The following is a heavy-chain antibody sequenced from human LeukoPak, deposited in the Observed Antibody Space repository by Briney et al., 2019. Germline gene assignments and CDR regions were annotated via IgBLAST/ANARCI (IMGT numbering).Heavy chain of an antibody. V-gene: IGHV1-46*01. D-gene: IGHD6-13*01. CDR1: GYTFTSYY. CDR3: ARDKYSSSWYGPYDY. Sequence: ASVKVSCKASGYTFTSYYLHWVRQAPGQGLEWMGIIYPSGGGTSYAQKFQGRVTMTTDTSTSTVYMELSSLRSEDTAVYYCARDKYSSSWYGPYDYWGQGTLVTVSS. CDR2: IYPSGGGT. J-gene: IGHJ4*02.